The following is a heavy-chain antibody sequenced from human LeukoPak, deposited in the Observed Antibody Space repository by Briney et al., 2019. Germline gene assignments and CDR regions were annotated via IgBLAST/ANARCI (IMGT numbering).Heavy chain of an antibody. Sequence: SVKVSCKASGGTFSSYXXSWVRQAPGQGLXWXGGIIPIFGTANYAQKFQGRVTITADESTSTAYMELSSLRSEDTAVYYCARDSAGGYNSYFDYWGQGTLVTVSS. D-gene: IGHD5-24*01. V-gene: IGHV1-69*13. J-gene: IGHJ4*02. CDR2: IIPIFGTA. CDR1: GGTFSSYX. CDR3: ARDSAGGYNSYFDY.